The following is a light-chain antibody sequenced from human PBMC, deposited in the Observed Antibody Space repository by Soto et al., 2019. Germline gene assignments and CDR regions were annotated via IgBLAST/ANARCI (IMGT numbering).Light chain of an antibody. V-gene: IGKV3-15*01. CDR3: QQYNNWHPELT. CDR1: QSVSSN. Sequence: EIVMTQSPATLSVSPGERATLSCRASQSVSSNLAWYQQKPGQAPRLLIYGASTRATGIPARFSGSGSGTEFTLTISSLQSEDFAVYYCQQYNNWHPELTVGGGTKVDIK. J-gene: IGKJ4*01. CDR2: GAS.